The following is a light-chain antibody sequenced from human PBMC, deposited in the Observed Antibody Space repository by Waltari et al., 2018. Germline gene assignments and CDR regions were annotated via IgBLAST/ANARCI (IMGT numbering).Light chain of an antibody. J-gene: IGLJ2*01. CDR2: GNS. Sequence: QSVLTQPPSVSGAPGQRVTIPGTGNSPNIGAGYDVHWYQQPPGTAPKRLISGNSNRPSGVPDRFSGSNSGTSASLAITGLQAEDEADYYCQSYDSSLNVVFGGGTKLTVL. CDR1: SPNIGAGYD. CDR3: QSYDSSLNVV. V-gene: IGLV1-40*01.